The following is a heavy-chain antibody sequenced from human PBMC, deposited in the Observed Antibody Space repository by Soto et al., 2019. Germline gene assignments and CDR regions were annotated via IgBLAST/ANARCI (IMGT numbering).Heavy chain of an antibody. CDR2: ISGSGGST. V-gene: IGHV3-23*01. J-gene: IGHJ5*02. CDR1: GFTFSSYA. D-gene: IGHD3-22*01. Sequence: EVQLLESGGGLVQPGGSLRLSCAASGFTFSSYAMSWVRQAPGKGLEWVSGISGSGGSTYYADSVKGRFTISRDNSKNTVYLQMNSLRGEDTAVYYCAREADSSGYDVRWFDPWGQGTLVTVSS. CDR3: AREADSSGYDVRWFDP.